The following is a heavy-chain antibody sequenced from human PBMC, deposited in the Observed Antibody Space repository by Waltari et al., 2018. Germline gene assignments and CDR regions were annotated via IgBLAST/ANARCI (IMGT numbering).Heavy chain of an antibody. D-gene: IGHD2-2*01. V-gene: IGHV3-7*01. CDR1: FSRYW. J-gene: IGHJ4*02. CDR2: INYDGSQK. Sequence: FSRYWMRWVRQTPGKGLQWVANINYDGSQKYYVDSVKGRFTISRDNAKNSVYLQMNSPRVEDTAVYYCAKSRGFEYWGQGALITVSS. CDR3: AKSRGFEY.